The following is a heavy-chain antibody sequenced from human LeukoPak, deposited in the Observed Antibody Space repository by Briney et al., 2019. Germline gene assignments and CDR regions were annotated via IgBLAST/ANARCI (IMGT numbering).Heavy chain of an antibody. J-gene: IGHJ4*02. D-gene: IGHD2-21*02. Sequence: SGPTLVNPTQTLTLTCTFSGFSLSTSGVGVGWIRQPPGKALEWLALIYWDDDKRYSPSLKSRLTITKDTSKNQEVLTMTNMDPVDTATYYCALTYSLVVTSYFDYWGQGTLVTVSS. CDR1: GFSLSTSGVG. CDR2: IYWDDDK. CDR3: ALTYSLVVTSYFDY. V-gene: IGHV2-5*02.